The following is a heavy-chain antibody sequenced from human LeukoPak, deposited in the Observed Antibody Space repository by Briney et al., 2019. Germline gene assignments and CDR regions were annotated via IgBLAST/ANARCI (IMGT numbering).Heavy chain of an antibody. CDR3: ARGNLNYDYVWGSYRYTDDYYFDY. D-gene: IGHD3-16*02. Sequence: GASVKVSCKASGYTFTSYGISWVRQAPEQGLEWMGWINPNSGGTNYAQKFQGRVTMTRDTSISTAYMELSRLRSDDTAVYYCARGNLNYDYVWGSYRYTDDYYFDYWGQGTLVTVSS. CDR2: INPNSGGT. V-gene: IGHV1-2*02. J-gene: IGHJ4*02. CDR1: GYTFTSYG.